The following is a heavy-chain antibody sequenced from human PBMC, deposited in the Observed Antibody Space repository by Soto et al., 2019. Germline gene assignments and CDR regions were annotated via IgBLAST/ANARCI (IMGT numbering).Heavy chain of an antibody. D-gene: IGHD3-22*01. J-gene: IGHJ4*02. CDR3: ARGPGYYYGSSGYLY. CDR2: INHSGST. CDR1: GGSFSGYY. Sequence: SETLSLTCAVYGGSFSGYYWSWIRQPPGKGLEWIGEINHSGSTNYNPSLKSRVTISVDTSKNQFSLKLSSVTAADTAVYYCARGPGYYYGSSGYLYWGQGTLVTVSS. V-gene: IGHV4-34*01.